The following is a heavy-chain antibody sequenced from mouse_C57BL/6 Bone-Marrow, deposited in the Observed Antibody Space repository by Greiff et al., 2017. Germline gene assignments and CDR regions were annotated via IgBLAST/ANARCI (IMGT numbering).Heavy chain of an antibody. Sequence: QVTLKVSGPGILQPSQTLSLTCSFSGFSLSTFGMGVGWIRQPPGKGLEWLEYTWWDDDKYYNPALKSRLTISKDTSKNQVFLKIANVDTADTATYYCARRGFQRRGYYFDYWGQGTTLTVSS. CDR2: TWWDDDK. V-gene: IGHV8-8*01. D-gene: IGHD3-1*01. CDR3: ARRGFQRRGYYFDY. J-gene: IGHJ2*01. CDR1: GFSLSTFGMG.